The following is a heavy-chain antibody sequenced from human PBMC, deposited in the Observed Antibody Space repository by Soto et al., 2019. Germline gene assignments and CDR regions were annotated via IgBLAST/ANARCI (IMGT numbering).Heavy chain of an antibody. CDR2: ISYTGST. CDR1: GYSVTSGGYS. V-gene: IGHV4-61*08. Sequence: PSETLSLTCTVSGYSVTSGGYSWSWIRQPPGKGLEWIGHISYTGSTNYSPALKSRATMSVDTTKNQFSLRLASVTDAGTDVYYCARVITGPTWVKWFDPWGQGTLVTVSS. J-gene: IGHJ5*02. CDR3: ARVITGPTWVKWFDP. D-gene: IGHD1-20*01.